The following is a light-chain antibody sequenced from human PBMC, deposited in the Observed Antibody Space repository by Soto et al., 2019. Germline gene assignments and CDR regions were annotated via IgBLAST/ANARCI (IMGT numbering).Light chain of an antibody. Sequence: EVVLTQSPATLSLSPGERATLSCRASQSVSTYLAWYQQKPGQAPRSVIYDASRRATGIPARFNGSGSGTDFTLTISSLEPEDFGVYYCQVRGKWPPSFGGGTKVEIK. CDR2: DAS. V-gene: IGKV3-11*01. CDR1: QSVSTY. J-gene: IGKJ4*01. CDR3: QVRGKWPPS.